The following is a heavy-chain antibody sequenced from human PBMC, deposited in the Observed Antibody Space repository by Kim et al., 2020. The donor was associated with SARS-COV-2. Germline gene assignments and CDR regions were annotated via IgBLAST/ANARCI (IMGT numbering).Heavy chain of an antibody. D-gene: IGHD5-12*01. CDR1: GGTFSSYA. J-gene: IGHJ4*02. CDR2: IIPIFGTA. Sequence: SVKVSCKASGGTFSSYAISWVRQAPGQGLEWMGGIIPIFGTANYAQKFQGRVTITADESTSTAYMELSSLRSEDTAVYYCARERKPPLEDGYTILGYYFDYWGQGTLVTVSS. V-gene: IGHV1-69*13. CDR3: ARERKPPLEDGYTILGYYFDY.